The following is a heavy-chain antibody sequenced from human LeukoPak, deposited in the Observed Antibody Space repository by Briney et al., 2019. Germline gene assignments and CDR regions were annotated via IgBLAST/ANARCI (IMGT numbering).Heavy chain of an antibody. J-gene: IGHJ1*01. Sequence: GASVKVSCKASGYTFTSYAMNWVRQAPGQGLEWMGWINTNTGNPTYAQGFTGRFVSSLDTSVSTAYLQISSLKAEDTAVYYCARDLGQWLIRRGLYEHWGQGTLVTVSS. CDR3: ARDLGQWLIRRGLYEH. D-gene: IGHD6-19*01. V-gene: IGHV7-4-1*02. CDR1: GYTFTSYA. CDR2: INTNTGNP.